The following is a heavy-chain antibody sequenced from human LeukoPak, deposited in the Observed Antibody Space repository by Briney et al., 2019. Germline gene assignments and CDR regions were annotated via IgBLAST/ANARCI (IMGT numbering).Heavy chain of an antibody. V-gene: IGHV1-58*02. CDR3: AKVRGYSGYDFDY. Sequence: SVKVSCKASGFTFHTSAMQWVRQARGQRLEWIGWIVLGSGNTVYSHKFHDRVIITRDMSTSTVYMELDSLGSEDTAVYYCAKVRGYSGYDFDYWGQGTLVTVSS. D-gene: IGHD5-12*01. CDR2: IVLGSGNT. J-gene: IGHJ4*02. CDR1: GFTFHTSA.